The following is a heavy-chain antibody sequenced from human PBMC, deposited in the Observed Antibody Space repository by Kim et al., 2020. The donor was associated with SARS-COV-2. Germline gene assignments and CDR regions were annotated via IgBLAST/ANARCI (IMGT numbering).Heavy chain of an antibody. J-gene: IGHJ6*02. CDR1: GYSFTSYW. V-gene: IGHV5-10-1*01. D-gene: IGHD3-10*01. CDR3: ARWNQVLWFGEPSKTTYYYYGMDV. Sequence: GESLKISCKGSGYSFTSYWISWVRQMPGKGLEWMGRIDPSDSYTNYSPSFQGHVTISADKSISTAYLQWSSLKASDTAMYYCARWNQVLWFGEPSKTTYYYYGMDVWGQGTTVTVSS. CDR2: IDPSDSYT.